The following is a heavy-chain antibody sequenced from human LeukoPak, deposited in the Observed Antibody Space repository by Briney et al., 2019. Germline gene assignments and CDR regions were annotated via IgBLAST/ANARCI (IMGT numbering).Heavy chain of an antibody. J-gene: IGHJ4*02. D-gene: IGHD4-11*01. CDR1: GFTFSSYA. CDR2: IRGSGGST. Sequence: AGSLKLSCAATGFTFSSYAMSWFRQAPGKGLEWVSAIRGSGGSTYYADSVKGRFTISRDNPKNTLYLKMNSLRAEDTAVYYCAKKKGTVTAPDYWGQGTLVTVSS. V-gene: IGHV3-23*01. CDR3: AKKKGTVTAPDY.